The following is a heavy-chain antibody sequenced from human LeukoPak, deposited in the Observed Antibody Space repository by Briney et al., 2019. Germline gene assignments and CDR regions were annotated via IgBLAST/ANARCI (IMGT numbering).Heavy chain of an antibody. J-gene: IGHJ4*02. D-gene: IGHD3-10*01. Sequence: GSLRLSCAASGFTFSSYNMNWVRQAPGKGLEWVSDISSSGSTIYFADSVKGRFTISRDNAKNSLYLQMNSLRDEDTAVYYCARLEYYYVSGNYYKLFDYWGQGTLVTV. V-gene: IGHV3-48*02. CDR3: ARLEYYYVSGNYYKLFDY. CDR2: ISSSGSTI. CDR1: GFTFSSYN.